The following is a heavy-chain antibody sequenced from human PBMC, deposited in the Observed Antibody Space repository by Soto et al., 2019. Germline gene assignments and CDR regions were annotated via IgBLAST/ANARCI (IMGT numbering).Heavy chain of an antibody. V-gene: IGHV3-30*18. Sequence: QVRLVESGGGVVQPGGSLRLSCAASGFTFTDYGIHWVRQAPGKGLEWVGVISFDGNKYYADSLRGRFTISRDTSKNTVYLQLRSLRPEDTAVYFCAKDPMVRITPPDSWGQGTLVSVSS. CDR3: AKDPMVRITPPDS. D-gene: IGHD3-10*01. J-gene: IGHJ5*02. CDR1: GFTFTDYG. CDR2: ISFDGNK.